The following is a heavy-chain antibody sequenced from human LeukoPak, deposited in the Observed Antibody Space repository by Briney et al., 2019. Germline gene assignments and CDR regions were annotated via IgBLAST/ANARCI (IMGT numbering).Heavy chain of an antibody. J-gene: IGHJ6*02. Sequence: ASVKVSCKASGYTFTSYGISWVRRAPGQGLEWMGWISAYNGNTNYAQKLQGRVTMTTDTSTSTAYMELRSLRSDDTAVYYCARDQSRSGCSSTSCWPYGTDVWGRGTTVTVSS. CDR2: ISAYNGNT. D-gene: IGHD2-2*01. CDR1: GYTFTSYG. V-gene: IGHV1-18*01. CDR3: ARDQSRSGCSSTSCWPYGTDV.